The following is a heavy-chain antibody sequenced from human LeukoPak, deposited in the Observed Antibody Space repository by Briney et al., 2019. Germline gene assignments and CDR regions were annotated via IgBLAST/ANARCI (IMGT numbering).Heavy chain of an antibody. CDR2: ISYDGSNK. CDR1: GFTFSSYA. Sequence: GGSLRLSCEASGFTFSSYAMHWVRQAPGKGLEWVAVISYDGSNKYYADSVKGRFTISRDNSKNTLYLQMNSLRAEDTAVYYCARDRYYDSSGTLDYWGQGTLVTVSP. CDR3: ARDRYYDSSGTLDY. J-gene: IGHJ4*02. D-gene: IGHD3-22*01. V-gene: IGHV3-30-3*01.